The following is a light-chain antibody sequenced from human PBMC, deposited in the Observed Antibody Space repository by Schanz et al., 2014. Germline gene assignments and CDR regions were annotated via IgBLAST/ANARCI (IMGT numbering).Light chain of an antibody. CDR3: QQSRT. J-gene: IGKJ1*01. CDR1: QSISGF. CDR2: ASS. V-gene: IGKV1-39*01. Sequence: DIQMTQSPSSLSASVGDRVTITCRASQSISGFLNWYQQKPGKAPKLLIYASSSLQSGVPSRFSGSGSGTEFTLTISSLQPDDFATYYCQQSRTFGQGTKVEIK.